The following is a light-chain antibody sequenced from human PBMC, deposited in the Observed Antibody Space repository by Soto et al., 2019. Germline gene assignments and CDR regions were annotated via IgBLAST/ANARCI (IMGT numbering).Light chain of an antibody. J-gene: IGLJ1*01. CDR3: SAYSGSRNG. V-gene: IGLV2-8*01. Sequence: SALTQPPSASGSPGQSVAISCTGTSSDVGGYNYVSWYQQHPGKAPKLMIYEVNKRPSGVPDRFSGSKSGNTASLTVSGLQAEDEADYYCSAYSGSRNGFGTGTKLTVL. CDR2: EVN. CDR1: SSDVGGYNY.